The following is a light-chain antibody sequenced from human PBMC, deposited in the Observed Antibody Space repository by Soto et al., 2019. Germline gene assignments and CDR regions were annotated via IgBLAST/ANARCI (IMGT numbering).Light chain of an antibody. V-gene: IGKV3-20*01. CDR2: GTS. CDR1: QSVSSSY. CDR3: QQYGNSRWT. Sequence: EILFTQSPDTLSLSPGERATLSCRASQSVSSSYLAWYQQTPGQAPRLLIYGTSNRATGIPDRFSGSGSGTDFTLTISRLEPEDFAVYYCQQYGNSRWTFGQGTKVDIK. J-gene: IGKJ1*01.